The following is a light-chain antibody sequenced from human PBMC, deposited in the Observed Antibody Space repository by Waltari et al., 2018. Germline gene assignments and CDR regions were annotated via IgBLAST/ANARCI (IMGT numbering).Light chain of an antibody. CDR2: GVS. J-gene: IGKJ4*01. CDR1: QSVSSN. Sequence: TVMTQSAVALSVSPGERVTSSCTASQSVSSNLAWYQQKPGQAPRLRIHGVSTRATGIPARVSGSGSGTEFTLTISSLQSEDVAVYYCQQYNDWPPVTFGGGTKVEIK. V-gene: IGKV3-15*01. CDR3: QQYNDWPPVT.